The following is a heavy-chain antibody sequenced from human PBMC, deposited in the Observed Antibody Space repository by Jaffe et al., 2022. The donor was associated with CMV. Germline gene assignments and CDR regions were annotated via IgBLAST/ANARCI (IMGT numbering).Heavy chain of an antibody. CDR3: ARVPYGTQWEAFDY. CDR1: RTSVSTNY. D-gene: IGHD4-17*01. J-gene: IGHJ3*01. CDR2: ISYSGST. V-gene: IGHV4-59*02. Sequence: QVQLQESGPGLVKPSETLSLTCTVSRTSVSTNYWSWIRQPPGKGLEWIGYISYSGSTEYNPSLKGRATMSVDTSRSQFSLKLTSVTATDTAMYYCARVPYGTQWEAFDYWGQGTMVIVSS.